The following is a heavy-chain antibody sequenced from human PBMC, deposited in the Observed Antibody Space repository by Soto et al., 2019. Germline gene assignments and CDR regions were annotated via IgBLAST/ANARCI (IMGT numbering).Heavy chain of an antibody. CDR3: ARDEYPHRNPSWCDS. D-gene: IGHD1-1*01. CDR1: GYSFWNRH. V-gene: IGHV3-30*03. J-gene: IGHJ5*01. Sequence: XGSLRLSFSASGYSFWNRHMHGVRQAPGKGLEWVAFISFDGTNKNYADSVKGRFTISRDNSRNSLYLEMNRLRAEDTAVYYCARDEYPHRNPSWCDSWGLGTLVTVSS. CDR2: ISFDGTNK.